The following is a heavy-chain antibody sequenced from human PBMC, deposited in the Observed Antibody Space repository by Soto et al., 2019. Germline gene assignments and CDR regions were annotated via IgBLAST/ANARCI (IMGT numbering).Heavy chain of an antibody. Sequence: QVQLVQSGAEVKKPGSSVKVSCKASGGTFNNYAISWVRQAPGQGLEWMGGIVPIFNTSHFAEKFQGRLTLTADKSTSTAFMELIGLRSDYTAVYFCATQQHLTTSEFWGQGTLVSVSS. CDR2: IVPIFNTS. D-gene: IGHD6-13*01. CDR3: ATQQHLTTSEF. J-gene: IGHJ4*02. CDR1: GGTFNNYA. V-gene: IGHV1-69*06.